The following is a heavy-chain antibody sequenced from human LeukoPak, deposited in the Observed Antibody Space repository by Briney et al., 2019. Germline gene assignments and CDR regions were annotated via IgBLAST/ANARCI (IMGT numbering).Heavy chain of an antibody. D-gene: IGHD4-17*01. J-gene: IGHJ4*02. CDR2: IYSGGTT. V-gene: IGHV3-66*01. CDR1: GFTVNSNY. Sequence: GGSLRLSCAASGFTVNSNYMSWVRQAPGKGLEWVSIIYSGGTTYYADSVKGRFTISRDTSKNTLYLQMDSLRTEDTAVYYCARAPTVTTIFDSWGQGTLVTVSS. CDR3: ARAPTVTTIFDS.